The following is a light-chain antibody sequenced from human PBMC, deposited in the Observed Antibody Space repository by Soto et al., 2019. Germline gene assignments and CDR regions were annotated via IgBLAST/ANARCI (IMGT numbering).Light chain of an antibody. CDR1: QSVSSSY. Sequence: EIVLTQSPGTLSLSPGERATLSCRASQSVSSSYLAWYQQKPGQAPRLLIYGASSRATGIPGRFSGSGSGTDFTLTISRLEPEDFALYYCQQYGSSPLTLGGGTKVDIK. CDR3: QQYGSSPLT. V-gene: IGKV3-20*01. CDR2: GAS. J-gene: IGKJ4*01.